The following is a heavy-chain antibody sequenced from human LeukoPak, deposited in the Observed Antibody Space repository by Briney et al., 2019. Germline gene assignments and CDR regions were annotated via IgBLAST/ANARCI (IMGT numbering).Heavy chain of an antibody. CDR2: VFYSGNT. CDR3: VRGLPGRDAFDV. V-gene: IGHV4-59*13. J-gene: IGHJ3*01. D-gene: IGHD3-16*01. Sequence: PSETLSLTCTVSGGSISSFYWNWIRQPPGKGLEWVGYVFYSGNTNYNPSLGSRVTISEDTSKNQFSLNLNSLTAADTAVYYCVRGLPGRDAFDVWGQGTVVTVSS. CDR1: GGSISSFY.